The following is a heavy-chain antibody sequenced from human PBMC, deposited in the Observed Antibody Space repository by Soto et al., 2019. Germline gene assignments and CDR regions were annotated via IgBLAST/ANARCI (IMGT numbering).Heavy chain of an antibody. D-gene: IGHD6-19*01. CDR1: GFTFNTYA. J-gene: IGHJ2*01. Sequence: QVQLVESGGGVVQPGRSLRLSCAASGFTFNTYAIHWVRQAPGNGLEWVAIISQDGNNKYYAYSVKGRFTISRDNSQSTLYLHMKSLRVEDTAVYYCARDREGRGWLYWYFDLWGRGTLVTVSS. CDR2: ISQDGNNK. V-gene: IGHV3-30-3*01. CDR3: ARDREGRGWLYWYFDL.